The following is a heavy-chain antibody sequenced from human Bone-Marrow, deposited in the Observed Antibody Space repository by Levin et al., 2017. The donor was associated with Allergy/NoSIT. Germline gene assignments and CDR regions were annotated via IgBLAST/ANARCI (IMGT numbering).Heavy chain of an antibody. J-gene: IGHJ5*02. CDR2: IKSDGSST. CDR3: ARERSTWFDP. V-gene: IGHV3-74*01. CDR1: GFTFSSYW. Sequence: GGSLRLSCAASGFTFSSYWMHWVRQAPGKGLVWVSRIKSDGSSTGYADSVKGRFTISRDNAKNTLYLQMNSLRAEDTAVYYCARERSTWFDPWGQGTLVTVSS. D-gene: IGHD5/OR15-5a*01.